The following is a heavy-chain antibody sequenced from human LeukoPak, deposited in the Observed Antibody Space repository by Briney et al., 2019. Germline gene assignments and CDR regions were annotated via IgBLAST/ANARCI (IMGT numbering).Heavy chain of an antibody. CDR3: ARGPYSYDSSGAFDI. Sequence: SETLSLTCTVSGGSISSYYWSWIRQTPGKGLEWIGYIYYSGSTYYNPSLKSRVTISVDTSKNQFSLKLSSVTAADTAVYFCARGPYSYDSSGAFDIWGQGTMVTVSS. CDR1: GGSISSYY. J-gene: IGHJ3*02. D-gene: IGHD3-22*01. CDR2: IYYSGST. V-gene: IGHV4-59*08.